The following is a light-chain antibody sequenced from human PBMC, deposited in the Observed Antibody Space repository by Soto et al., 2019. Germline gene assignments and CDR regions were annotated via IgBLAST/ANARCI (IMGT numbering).Light chain of an antibody. V-gene: IGKV1-16*01. CDR1: QSIDTY. CDR3: QQYNRCSIT. Sequence: IQMGQYETSASVSVCYRVITTCRASQSIDTYLSWYQQKPGKAPKFLIYAASSLRSGVPSRFSGGGSGTEFTLTISSLQPDDFATYYCQQYNRCSITFGQGTLLEI. J-gene: IGKJ5*01. CDR2: AAS.